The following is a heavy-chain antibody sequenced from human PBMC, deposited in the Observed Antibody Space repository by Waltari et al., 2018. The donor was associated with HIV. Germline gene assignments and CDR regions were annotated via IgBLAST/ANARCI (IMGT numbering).Heavy chain of an antibody. J-gene: IGHJ3*01. Sequence: LESGGDFVQLGGRLRLSCVGRGCNFGDYAMSWVRQSPGRGLQWISHISVGGTTTSYADSVKGRFTIFRENSRNTLYLQLNDLRTEDTAVYFCIKEASLMVWAPEKSPVWGRGTTVTVSP. V-gene: IGHV3-23*03. CDR3: IKEASLMVWAPEKSPV. CDR2: ISVGGTTT. D-gene: IGHD3-10*01. CDR1: GCNFGDYA.